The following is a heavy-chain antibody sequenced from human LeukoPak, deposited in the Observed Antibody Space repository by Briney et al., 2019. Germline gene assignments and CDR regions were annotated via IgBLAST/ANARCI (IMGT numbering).Heavy chain of an antibody. D-gene: IGHD1-14*01. CDR2: ISGSGGST. Sequence: GGSLRLSCAASGFTFSSYAMSWVRQAPGKGLEWVSAISGSGGSTAYADSVKGRFTISRDNAENTLYLQMDSLRAEDTAVYYCARSNQADDYWGQGTLVTVSS. CDR1: GFTFSSYA. CDR3: ARSNQADDY. J-gene: IGHJ4*02. V-gene: IGHV3-23*01.